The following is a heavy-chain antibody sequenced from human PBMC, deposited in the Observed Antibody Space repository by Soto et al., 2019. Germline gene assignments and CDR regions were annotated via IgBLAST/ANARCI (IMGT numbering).Heavy chain of an antibody. CDR2: FDPEDGET. CDR1: GYTLTELS. D-gene: IGHD3-3*01. J-gene: IGHJ4*02. V-gene: IGHV1-24*01. Sequence: ASVKVSCKVSGYTLTELSMHWVRQAPGKGLEWMGGFDPEDGETIYAQKFQGRVTMTEDTSTDTAYMELSSLRSEDTAVYYCATPIFGSHNGDYWGQGTLVTVSS. CDR3: ATPIFGSHNGDY.